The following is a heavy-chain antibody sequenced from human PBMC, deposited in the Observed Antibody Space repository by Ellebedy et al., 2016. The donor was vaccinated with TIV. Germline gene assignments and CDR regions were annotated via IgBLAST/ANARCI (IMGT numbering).Heavy chain of an antibody. J-gene: IGHJ3*02. CDR1: GFTFSSYS. V-gene: IGHV3-48*02. CDR2: ISSSSGTI. D-gene: IGHD6-19*01. CDR3: ARGIAVAGADAFDI. Sequence: GESLKISXAASGFTFSSYSMNWVRQAPGKGLEWISYISSSSGTIYYADSVKGRFTISRDNAKNSLYLQMNSLRDEDTAVYYCARGIAVAGADAFDIWGQGTMVTVSS.